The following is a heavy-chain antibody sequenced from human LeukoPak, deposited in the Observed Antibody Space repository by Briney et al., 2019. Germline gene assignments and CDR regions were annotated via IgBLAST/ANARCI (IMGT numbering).Heavy chain of an antibody. D-gene: IGHD3-16*01. CDR2: IIPLFGTT. J-gene: IGHJ3*02. CDR3: ARVGRGVNVFDM. CDR1: GDTFSTYG. Sequence: ASVKVSCKASGDTFSTYGINWVRQAPGQGLEWMGGIMGGIIPLFGTTKSAQNFQGRLKITADESTSTAYMELSSLRSDDTAVYYCARVGRGVNVFDMWGQGTMVTVSS. V-gene: IGHV1-69*13.